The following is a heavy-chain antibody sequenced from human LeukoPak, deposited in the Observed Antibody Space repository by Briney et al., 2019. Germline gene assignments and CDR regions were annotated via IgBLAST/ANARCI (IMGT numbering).Heavy chain of an antibody. CDR3: AKDGTRGTRFGKIPHYFDY. V-gene: IGHV3-11*04. Sequence: AGGSLRLSCAASGFTFSDYYMSWIRQAPGKGLECVSYISSSGNTTYHADSVKGRFTISRDNAKNSLYLQMSSLRAEDTAVYYCAKDGTRGTRFGKIPHYFDYWGRGTLVTVSS. CDR1: GFTFSDYY. D-gene: IGHD3-10*01. CDR2: ISSSGNTT. J-gene: IGHJ4*02.